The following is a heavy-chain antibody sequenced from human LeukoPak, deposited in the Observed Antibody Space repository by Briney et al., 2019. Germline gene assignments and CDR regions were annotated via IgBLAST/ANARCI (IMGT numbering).Heavy chain of an antibody. V-gene: IGHV5-51*01. Sequence: PGESLQISCTGFGYSFTTYWIGWVRPMPGKGLEWMGIIYPGDSDARYSPSLQGQVTISVDKSISTAYLQWSSLKASDTAMYYCARQGRIVVVTTTHDAFDIWGQGTMVTVSS. CDR3: ARQGRIVVVTTTHDAFDI. CDR2: IYPGDSDA. CDR1: GYSFTTYW. J-gene: IGHJ3*02. D-gene: IGHD2-21*02.